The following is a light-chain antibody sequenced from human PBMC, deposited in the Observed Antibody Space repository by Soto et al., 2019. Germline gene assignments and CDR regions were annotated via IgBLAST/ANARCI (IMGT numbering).Light chain of an antibody. V-gene: IGKV1-33*01. CDR2: DAS. CDR1: QDISKY. CDR3: LQYDYLPLA. Sequence: DLRMTQSPSSLSASVGDRVTITCQASQDISKYLNWYQQKPGRAPKLLIYDASNLEPGVPSRFSGSGSGTHSTFTICGLLTEDFATYYCLQYDYLPLAFGGGTKVDMK. J-gene: IGKJ4*01.